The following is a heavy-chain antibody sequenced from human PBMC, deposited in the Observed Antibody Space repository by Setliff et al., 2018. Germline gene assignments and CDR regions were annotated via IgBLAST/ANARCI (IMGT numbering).Heavy chain of an antibody. CDR2: VDHSGNT. D-gene: IGHD2-15*01. CDR3: ANAEVVVAP. Sequence: SETLSLTCTVSGDSISRSTYYWGWIRQSPGKGLDWIGTVDHSGNTFYNPSLKSRVTITRDTSANTVYMELSRLRYEDTAVYYCANAEVVVAPWGQGTLVTVSS. J-gene: IGHJ4*02. V-gene: IGHV4-39*01. CDR1: GDSISRSTYY.